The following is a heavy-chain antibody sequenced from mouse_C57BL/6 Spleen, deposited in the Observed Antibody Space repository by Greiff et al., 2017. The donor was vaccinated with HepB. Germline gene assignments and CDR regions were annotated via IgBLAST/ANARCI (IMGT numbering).Heavy chain of an antibody. J-gene: IGHJ3*01. V-gene: IGHV1-64*01. D-gene: IGHD2-3*01. Sequence: VQLQQSGAELVKPGASVKLSCKASGYTFTSYWMHWVKQRPGQGLEWIGMIHPNSGSTNYNEKFKSKATLTVDKSSSTAYIQLSSLTSEDSAVYYCARGARDGYYVFAYWGQGTLVTVSA. CDR1: GYTFTSYW. CDR2: IHPNSGST. CDR3: ARGARDGYYVFAY.